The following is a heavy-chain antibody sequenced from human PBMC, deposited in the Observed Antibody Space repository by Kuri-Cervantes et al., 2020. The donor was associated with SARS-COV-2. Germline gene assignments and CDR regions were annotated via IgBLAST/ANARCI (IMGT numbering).Heavy chain of an antibody. Sequence: GESLKISCVASGFTFSSYWMHWVRQAPGKGLVWVSRINSDGSSRSYADSVKGRFSISRDNAKNTLFLQMNSLRAEDTAVYYCARDPITMRVLDYWGQGTLVTVSS. CDR2: INSDGSSR. J-gene: IGHJ4*02. V-gene: IGHV3-74*01. CDR1: GFTFSSYW. CDR3: ARDPITMRVLDY. D-gene: IGHD3-22*01.